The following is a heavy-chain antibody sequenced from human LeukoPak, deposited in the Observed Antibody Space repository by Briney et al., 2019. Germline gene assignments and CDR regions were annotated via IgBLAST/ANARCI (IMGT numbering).Heavy chain of an antibody. Sequence: SETLSLTCTVSGGSIITYYWNWIRQSPGKGMEWIGYMYYSGSTNYNPSLKSRVTISVDTSKNESSLKLSSVTAADTAVYYCASTPATIWTNHFDYWGQGTLVTVSS. CDR1: GGSIITYY. CDR3: ASTPATIWTNHFDY. V-gene: IGHV4-59*01. CDR2: MYYSGST. D-gene: IGHD3/OR15-3a*01. J-gene: IGHJ4*02.